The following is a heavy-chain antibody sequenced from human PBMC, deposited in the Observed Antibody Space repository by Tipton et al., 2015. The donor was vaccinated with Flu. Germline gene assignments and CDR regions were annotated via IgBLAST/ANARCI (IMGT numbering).Heavy chain of an antibody. CDR1: GGSFSGYY. CDR3: ARVGLLTVFGLLIPNHFDP. Sequence: TLSLTCAVYGGSFSGYYWSWIRQPPGKGLEYIGEINHRGSTNYNPSLKSRVTISVDTSKNQFSLKLNSVTAADTAVYYCARVGLLTVFGLLIPNHFDPWGQGTLVTVSS. CDR2: INHRGST. V-gene: IGHV4-34*01. J-gene: IGHJ5*02. D-gene: IGHD3/OR15-3a*01.